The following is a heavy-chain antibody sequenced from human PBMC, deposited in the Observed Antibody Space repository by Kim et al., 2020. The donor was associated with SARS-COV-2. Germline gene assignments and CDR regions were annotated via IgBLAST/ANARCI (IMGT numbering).Heavy chain of an antibody. CDR2: ISNSANT. V-gene: IGHV3-23*01. J-gene: IGHJ4*02. D-gene: IGHD3-10*01. Sequence: GGSLRLSCAASGFTFNSYAMTWVRQAPGKGLEWVSTISNSANTYYADSVKGRFTISRDTSKNTLYLQVNSLRAEDTAVYYCARNLAYGPFDYWGQGALVTVSS. CDR1: GFTFNSYA. CDR3: ARNLAYGPFDY.